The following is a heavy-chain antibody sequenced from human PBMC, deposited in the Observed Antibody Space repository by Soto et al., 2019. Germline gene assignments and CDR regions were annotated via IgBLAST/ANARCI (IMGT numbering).Heavy chain of an antibody. CDR3: AREGARDYSNYGSYYYYMDV. Sequence: SETLSLTCTVSGASVSSGSYYWSWIRQPPGKGLEWIDHIYYSGSTYYNPSLKSRVTISVYTSKNQFSLKLSSVTAADTAVYYCAREGARDYSNYGSYYYYMDVWGKGTTVTVSS. V-gene: IGHV4-61*01. J-gene: IGHJ6*03. CDR1: GASVSSGSYY. D-gene: IGHD4-4*01. CDR2: IYYSGST.